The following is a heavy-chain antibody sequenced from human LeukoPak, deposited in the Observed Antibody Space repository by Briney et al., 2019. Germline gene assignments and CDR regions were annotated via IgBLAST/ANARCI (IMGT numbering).Heavy chain of an antibody. Sequence: PSETLSLTCTVSGLPIRSYYLSWIRQPPGKGLEGIGYIYYSGSTNYNPSLKSRVTISVDTSNNQFSLKLSSVNAADTAVYYCARDGDSSSWAFDYWGQGTLVTVSS. CDR2: IYYSGST. CDR1: GLPIRSYY. V-gene: IGHV4-59*01. J-gene: IGHJ4*02. D-gene: IGHD6-13*01. CDR3: ARDGDSSSWAFDY.